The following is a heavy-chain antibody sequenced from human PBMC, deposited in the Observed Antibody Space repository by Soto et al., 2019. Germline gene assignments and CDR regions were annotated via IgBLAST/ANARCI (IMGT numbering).Heavy chain of an antibody. CDR1: GYNFTKSA. V-gene: IGHV1-3*01. J-gene: IGHJ6*02. CDR3: ARDRVEKTGCPAYGMDV. D-gene: IGHD3-9*01. Sequence: QVQSLQSGAEVKKPGASVKVSCQASGYNFTKSAIHWVRQAPGQRLEWMGWISGATGNTKYSQKFQGRVTISRVTSARKGHLELSRLTTEGTSVIYCARDRVEKTGCPAYGMDVWGQGTKLTVSS. CDR2: ISGATGNT.